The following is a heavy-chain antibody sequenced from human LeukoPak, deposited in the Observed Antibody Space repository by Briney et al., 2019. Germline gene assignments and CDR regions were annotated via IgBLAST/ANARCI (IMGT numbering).Heavy chain of an antibody. V-gene: IGHV3-53*01. CDR3: ARDPRGEYCTNGVCSKTTPQIFQH. CDR1: GFTVNSNY. J-gene: IGHJ1*01. Sequence: GGSLRLSCAASGFTVNSNYMSWVRQAPGKGLEWVSVIYSGGSTYYADSVKGRFTISRDNSKNTLYLQMNSLRAEDTAVYYCARDPRGEYCTNGVCSKTTPQIFQHWGQGTLVTVSS. D-gene: IGHD2-8*01. CDR2: IYSGGST.